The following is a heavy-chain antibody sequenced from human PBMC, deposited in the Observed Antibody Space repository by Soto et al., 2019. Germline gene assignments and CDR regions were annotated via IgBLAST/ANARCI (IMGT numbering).Heavy chain of an antibody. V-gene: IGHV5-51*01. CDR1: GYSFTSYW. J-gene: IGHJ4*02. D-gene: IGHD3-22*01. Sequence: GESLKISCKGPGYSFTSYWIGWVRQMPGKGLEWMGIIYPGDSDTRYSPSFQGQVTISADKSISTAYLQWSSLKASDTAMYYCARHYYYDSSGYSPSYFDYWGQGTLVTVSS. CDR3: ARHYYYDSSGYSPSYFDY. CDR2: IYPGDSDT.